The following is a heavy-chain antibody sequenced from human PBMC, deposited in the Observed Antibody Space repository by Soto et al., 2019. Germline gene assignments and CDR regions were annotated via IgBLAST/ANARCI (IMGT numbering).Heavy chain of an antibody. Sequence: SETLSLTCTVSGDSISSGGYYWSWIRQHPGKGLEWIGYIYYIGSTYYNPSLKSRVSISVDTSKNQFSLKLSSVTAADTAVYYCARFYMVRGVMGAFDIWGQGTMVTVS. CDR3: ARFYMVRGVMGAFDI. J-gene: IGHJ3*02. CDR2: IYYIGST. D-gene: IGHD3-10*01. CDR1: GDSISSGGYY. V-gene: IGHV4-31*03.